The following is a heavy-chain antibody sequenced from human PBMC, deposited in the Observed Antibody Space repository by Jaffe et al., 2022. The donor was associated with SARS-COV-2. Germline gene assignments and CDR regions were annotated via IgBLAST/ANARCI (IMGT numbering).Heavy chain of an antibody. CDR2: ISYDGSNK. CDR3: ARDGGVTTRAALDY. CDR1: GFTFSSYA. D-gene: IGHD4-17*01. J-gene: IGHJ4*02. V-gene: IGHV3-30*04. Sequence: QVQLVESGGGVVQPGRSLRLSCAASGFTFSSYAMHWVRQAPGKGLEWVAVISYDGSNKYYADSVKGRFTISRDNSKNTLYLQMNSLRAEDTAVYYCARDGGVTTRAALDYWGQGTLVTVSS.